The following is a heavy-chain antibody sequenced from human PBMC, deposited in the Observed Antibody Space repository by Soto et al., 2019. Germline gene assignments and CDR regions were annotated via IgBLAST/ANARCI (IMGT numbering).Heavy chain of an antibody. CDR3: AKGGGGELNYYCYYMDV. D-gene: IGHD1-26*01. J-gene: IGHJ6*03. V-gene: IGHV3-23*01. CDR2: ISGSGGST. CDR1: GFTFSSYA. Sequence: GGSLRLSCAASGFTFSSYAMSWVRQAPGKGLEWVSAISGSGGSTYYADSVKGRFTISRDNSKNTLYLQMNSLRAEDTAVYYCAKGGGGELNYYCYYMDVWGKGTTVTVSS.